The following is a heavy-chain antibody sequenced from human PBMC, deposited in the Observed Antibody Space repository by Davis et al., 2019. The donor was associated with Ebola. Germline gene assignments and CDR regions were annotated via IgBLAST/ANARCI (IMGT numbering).Heavy chain of an antibody. CDR1: GYTFTSYA. V-gene: IGHV3-30-3*01. J-gene: IGHJ4*02. CDR3: ARDNGVVGAILGY. D-gene: IGHD1-26*01. Sequence: GEFLKISCSVSGYTFTSYAMHWVRQAPGKGLEWVAVISYDGSNKYYADSVKGRFTISRDNSKNTLYLQMNSLRAEDTAVYYCARDNGVVGAILGYWGQGTLVTVSS. CDR2: ISYDGSNK.